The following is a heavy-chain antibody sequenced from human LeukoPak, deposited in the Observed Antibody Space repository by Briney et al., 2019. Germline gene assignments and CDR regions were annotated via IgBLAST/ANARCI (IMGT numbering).Heavy chain of an antibody. V-gene: IGHV3-30-3*01. Sequence: GGSLRLSCAASGFTFSSYAMHWVRQAPGKGLEWVAVISYDGSNKYYADSVKGRFTISRDNSKNTLYLQMNSLRAEDTAVYYCAREDEGFDYWGQGTLVTVSS. CDR3: AREDEGFDY. CDR2: ISYDGSNK. J-gene: IGHJ4*02. CDR1: GFTFSSYA.